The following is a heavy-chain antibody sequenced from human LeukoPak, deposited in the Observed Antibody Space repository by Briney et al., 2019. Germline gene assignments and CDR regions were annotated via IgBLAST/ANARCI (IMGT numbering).Heavy chain of an antibody. CDR1: GGSISSYY. V-gene: IGHV4-4*07. CDR3: ARTVQYYDYVWGSYRYPGFPYYFDY. CDR2: IYTSGST. J-gene: IGHJ4*02. Sequence: SETLSLTCTVSGGSISSYYWSWIRQPAGKGLEWIGRIYTSGSTNYNPSLKSRVTMSVDTSKNQFSLKLSSVTAADTAVYYCARTVQYYDYVWGSYRYPGFPYYFDYWGQGTLVTVSS. D-gene: IGHD3-16*02.